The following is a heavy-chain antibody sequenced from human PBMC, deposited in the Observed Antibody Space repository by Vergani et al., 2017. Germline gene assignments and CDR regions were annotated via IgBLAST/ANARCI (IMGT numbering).Heavy chain of an antibody. CDR1: GFTFSSYA. D-gene: IGHD6-13*01. V-gene: IGHV3-64D*06. J-gene: IGHJ2*01. CDR2: ISSNGGST. Sequence: EVQLVESGGGLVQPGGSLRLSCSASGFTFSSYAMHWVRQAPGKGLEYVSAISSNGGSTYYADSVKGRFTISRDNSKNTLYLQMSSLRAEDTAVYYCARDVGGSSWFPGWYFDLWGRGTLVTVSS. CDR3: ARDVGGSSWFPGWYFDL.